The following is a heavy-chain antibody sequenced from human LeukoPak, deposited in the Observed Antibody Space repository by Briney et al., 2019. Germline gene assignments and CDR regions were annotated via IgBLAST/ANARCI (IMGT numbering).Heavy chain of an antibody. CDR1: GFTFSSYS. J-gene: IGHJ4*02. D-gene: IGHD3-10*01. V-gene: IGHV3-21*01. CDR2: ISSSSTYM. CDR3: AKMANYYYGSGSYYFFEH. Sequence: TGGSLRLSCAASGFTFSSYSMNWVRQAPGKGLEWVSSISSSSTYMYYAASVKGRFTISRDNAKNSLDLQMNSLRVEDTAIYYCAKMANYYYGSGSYYFFEHWGQGTPVTASS.